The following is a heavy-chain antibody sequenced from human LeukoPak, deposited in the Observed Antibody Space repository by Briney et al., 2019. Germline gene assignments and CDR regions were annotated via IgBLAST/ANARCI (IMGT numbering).Heavy chain of an antibody. CDR2: ISAYNGNT. CDR3: ARDPNGDYFDDAFDI. D-gene: IGHD4-17*01. J-gene: IGHJ3*02. CDR1: GYTFTSYG. Sequence: ASVTVSCKASGYTFTSYGISWVRQAPGQGLEWMGWISAYNGNTNYAQKLQGRVTMTTDTSTSTAYMELRSLRSDDTAVYYCARDPNGDYFDDAFDIWGQGTMVTVSS. V-gene: IGHV1-18*01.